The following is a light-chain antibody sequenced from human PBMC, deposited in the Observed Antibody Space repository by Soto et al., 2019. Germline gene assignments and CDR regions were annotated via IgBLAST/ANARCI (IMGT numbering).Light chain of an antibody. CDR2: DAS. J-gene: IGKJ2*01. CDR1: QSIGTY. CDR3: QHRSNWRMYT. V-gene: IGKV3-11*01. Sequence: EVVLTQSPATLSLSPGERATLSCRASQSIGTYLVWYEQRYGQPPSLLIYDASNRATGAPPRFSGSWSGTDFTLTISSLEPEDFAIYYCQHRSNWRMYTFGQGTKVDIK.